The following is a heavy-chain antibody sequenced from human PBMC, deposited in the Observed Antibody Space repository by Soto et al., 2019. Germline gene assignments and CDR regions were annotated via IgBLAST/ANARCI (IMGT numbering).Heavy chain of an antibody. D-gene: IGHD6-19*01. CDR3: ARGSGGTATSDFDY. CDR1: GGTFSSYT. Sequence: SVKVSCKASGGTFSSYTISWVRQAPGQGLEWMGRIIPILGIANYAQKFQGRVTITADKSTSTAYMELSSLRSEDTAVYYCARGSGGTATSDFDYWGQGTLVTVSS. V-gene: IGHV1-69*02. CDR2: IIPILGIA. J-gene: IGHJ4*02.